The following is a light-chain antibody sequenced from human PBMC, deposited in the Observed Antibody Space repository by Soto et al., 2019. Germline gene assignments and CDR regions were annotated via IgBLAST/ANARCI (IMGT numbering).Light chain of an antibody. J-gene: IGLJ1*01. CDR1: SSDGGGYNY. V-gene: IGLV2-14*01. CDR3: SSYTSSSTPYV. Sequence: QSVLTQPASVSWSPGQSITISCTGTSSDGGGYNYVSWYQQHPAKAPKLMIYEVSNRPSGVSNRFSGSKSGNTASLTISGLQAEDGADYYCSSYTSSSTPYVFGTGTKVTVL. CDR2: EVS.